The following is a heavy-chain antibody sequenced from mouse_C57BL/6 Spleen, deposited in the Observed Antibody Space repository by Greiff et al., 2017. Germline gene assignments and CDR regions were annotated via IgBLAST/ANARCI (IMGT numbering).Heavy chain of an antibody. D-gene: IGHD1-1*01. CDR1: GYSITSGYY. CDR3: ARRGYGSYAMDY. CDR2: ISYDGSN. Sequence: EVQLQQSGPGLVKPSQSLSLTCSVTGYSITSGYYWNWIRQFPGNKLEWMGYISYDGSNNYNPSLKNRISITRDTSKNQFFLKLNSVTTEDTATYYCARRGYGSYAMDYWGQGTSVTVSS. J-gene: IGHJ4*01. V-gene: IGHV3-6*01.